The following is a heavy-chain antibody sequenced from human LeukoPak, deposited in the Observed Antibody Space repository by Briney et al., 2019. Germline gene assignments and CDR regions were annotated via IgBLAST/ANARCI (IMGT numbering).Heavy chain of an antibody. Sequence: GGSLRLSCAASGFTFSSYTMNWVRQAPGKGLEWVSAISGSGGSTYYADSVKGRFTISRDNSKNTLYLQMNSLRAEDTAVYYCAKKFSRGWFGELSKYGMDVWGQGTTVTVSS. J-gene: IGHJ6*02. V-gene: IGHV3-23*01. CDR2: ISGSGGST. D-gene: IGHD3-10*01. CDR1: GFTFSSYT. CDR3: AKKFSRGWFGELSKYGMDV.